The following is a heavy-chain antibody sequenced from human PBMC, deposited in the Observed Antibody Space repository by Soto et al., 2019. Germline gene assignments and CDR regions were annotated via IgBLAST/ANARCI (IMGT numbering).Heavy chain of an antibody. D-gene: IGHD6-19*01. J-gene: IGHJ6*02. CDR1: GFVFSTYS. CDR2: ISSTSGTI. CDR3: ANQKIRFSVAGTLYGLGV. Sequence: EGQLVGSGGNLVRPGGSLRLSCEASGFVFSTYSMNWVRQAPGKGLEWISYISSTSGTIYYADSVKGRFTIFRDNAKNSLFLQMNGLRDDDTAVYYCANQKIRFSVAGTLYGLGVWGQGTTVTVSS. V-gene: IGHV3-48*02.